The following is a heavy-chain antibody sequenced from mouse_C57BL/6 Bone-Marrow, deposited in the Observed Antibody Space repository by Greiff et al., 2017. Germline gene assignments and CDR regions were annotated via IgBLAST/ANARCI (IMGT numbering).Heavy chain of an antibody. V-gene: IGHV1-55*01. CDR1: GYTFTSYW. J-gene: IGHJ4*01. D-gene: IGHD2-1*01. Sequence: VQLQQPGAELVKPGASVKMSCKASGYTFTSYWITWVKQRPGQGLEWIGDIYPGSGSTNYNEKFKSKATLTVDPSSSTAYMQLSSLTSEDSAVYYCAREKNGNYDYAMDYWGQGTSVTVSS. CDR2: IYPGSGST. CDR3: AREKNGNYDYAMDY.